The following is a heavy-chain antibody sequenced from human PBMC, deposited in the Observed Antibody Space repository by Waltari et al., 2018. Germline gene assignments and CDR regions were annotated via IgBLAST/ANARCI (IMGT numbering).Heavy chain of an antibody. CDR2: MKTDGTSI. J-gene: IGHJ4*02. V-gene: IGHV3-74*03. CDR3: TTNPGY. CDR1: GFSTDYW. Sequence: EVQLVESGGGLVQPWGSLRLSCAASGFSTDYWLDWVRQAPGKGLVWVSRMKTDGTSITYADSVKGRFIISRDSAKNTYYLQMNGLRAEDTAVYYCTTNPGYWGQGTLVTVSS.